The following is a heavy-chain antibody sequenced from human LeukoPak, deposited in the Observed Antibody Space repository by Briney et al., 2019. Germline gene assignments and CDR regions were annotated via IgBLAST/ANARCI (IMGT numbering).Heavy chain of an antibody. CDR1: GFTFSSYS. J-gene: IGHJ4*02. Sequence: GGSLRLSCAASGFTFSSYSMNWVRQAPGKGLEWVSSISSSSSYIYYADSVKGRFTISRDNAKNSLYLQMNSLRAEDTAVYYCARDRRHCSGGSCYLAYWGQGTLVTVSS. CDR3: ARDRRHCSGGSCYLAY. D-gene: IGHD2-15*01. V-gene: IGHV3-21*01. CDR2: ISSSSSYI.